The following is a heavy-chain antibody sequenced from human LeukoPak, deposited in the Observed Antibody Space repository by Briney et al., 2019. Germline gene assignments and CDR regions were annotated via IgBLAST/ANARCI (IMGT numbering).Heavy chain of an antibody. CDR1: GFTFSSYW. V-gene: IGHV3-74*01. CDR2: INGDGSST. Sequence: GGSLRLSCAASGFTFSSYWMHWVRQAPGKGLVWVARINGDGSSTSYADSVKGRFTIPRDKAKNTLYLQMNSLRAEDTAVYYCARGRYCSSTSCYWIDYWGQGTLVTVSS. CDR3: ARGRYCSSTSCYWIDY. D-gene: IGHD2-2*01. J-gene: IGHJ4*02.